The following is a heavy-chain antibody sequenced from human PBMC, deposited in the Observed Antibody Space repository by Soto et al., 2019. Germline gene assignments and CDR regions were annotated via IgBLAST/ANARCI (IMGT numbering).Heavy chain of an antibody. J-gene: IGHJ1*01. V-gene: IGHV4-4*02. CDR3: ARLGTRFYFQH. CDR1: GDSISSPHW. Sequence: QVQLQESGPGLVKSSGTLSLTCAVSGDSISSPHWWSWVRQPPGKGLEWIGETYHSGTTNYNPSLKSRVTMSVDKSKNQLSLMLSSVTAADTAVYYCARLGTRFYFQHWGQGTLVTVSS. D-gene: IGHD1-1*01. CDR2: TYHSGTT.